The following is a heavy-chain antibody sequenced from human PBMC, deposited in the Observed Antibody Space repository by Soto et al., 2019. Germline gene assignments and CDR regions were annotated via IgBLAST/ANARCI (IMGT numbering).Heavy chain of an antibody. Sequence: ASVKVSCKTSGYIFTNYGVSWVRQAPGQGLEWMGWISADTGNTKYAQKLQDRVTMTTDTSRNIAYMELSSLRSEDTAAYYCARAGEYSSSPNYYYYGMDVWGQGTTVTGSS. CDR1: GYIFTNYG. CDR2: ISADTGNT. D-gene: IGHD6-6*01. V-gene: IGHV1-18*01. CDR3: ARAGEYSSSPNYYYYGMDV. J-gene: IGHJ6*02.